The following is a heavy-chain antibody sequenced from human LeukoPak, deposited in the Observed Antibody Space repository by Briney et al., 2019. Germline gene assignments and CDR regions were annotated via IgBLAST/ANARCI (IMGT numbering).Heavy chain of an antibody. CDR2: ISAGGGTT. CDR3: AKDAYYYGSGSYPY. Sequence: GGSLRLSCAASGFTFNNNAMSWVRQAPGKGLEWVSAISAGGGTTYYADSVKGRFTISRDNSKNTLYLQMNSLRAEDTAVYYCAKDAYYYGSGSYPYWGQGTLVTVSS. J-gene: IGHJ4*02. CDR1: GFTFNNNA. D-gene: IGHD3-10*01. V-gene: IGHV3-23*01.